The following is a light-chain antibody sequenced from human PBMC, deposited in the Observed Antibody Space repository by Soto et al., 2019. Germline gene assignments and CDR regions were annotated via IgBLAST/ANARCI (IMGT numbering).Light chain of an antibody. CDR1: QSVSSY. Sequence: DIVLTQSPATLSVAPGERATLSCRASQSVSSYLAWDQQKPGQAPSLVIYDTFKRAAGIPARFSGGGSGTDFTLTISGLEPEDFAVYYCQQRSNWPEKITFGQGTRLEIK. CDR3: QQRSNWPEKIT. V-gene: IGKV3-11*01. J-gene: IGKJ5*01. CDR2: DTF.